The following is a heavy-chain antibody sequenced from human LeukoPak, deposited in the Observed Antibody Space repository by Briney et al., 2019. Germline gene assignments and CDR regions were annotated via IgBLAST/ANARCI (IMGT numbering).Heavy chain of an antibody. CDR3: ATLNGPLFEY. D-gene: IGHD2-8*01. J-gene: IGHJ4*02. V-gene: IGHV3-7*01. CDR1: GFTFSNYW. Sequence: QPGGFLSLSCAASGFTFSNYWMSWVRRAPGKGLEWVASIHQHGNEKYFVDSVRGRFTISRDNAKNSLYLQMSSLRAEDTAVYYCATLNGPLFEYWGQGTLVTVSS. CDR2: IHQHGNEK.